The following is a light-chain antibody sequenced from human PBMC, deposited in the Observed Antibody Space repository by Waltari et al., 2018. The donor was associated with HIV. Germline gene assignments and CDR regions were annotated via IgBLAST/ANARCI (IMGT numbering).Light chain of an antibody. CDR3: QTTDTNGVVV. Sequence: SSALTQTPSVSVSPGQTATITCSGEAFPSRYAHWYHPRAGQAPFLVLYQDHKRPSGIPDRFSGSSSGTVLTLTISGVQTEDEGDYYCQTTDTNGVVVFGGGTKVTVL. J-gene: IGLJ2*01. V-gene: IGLV3-25*03. CDR1: AFPSRY. CDR2: QDH.